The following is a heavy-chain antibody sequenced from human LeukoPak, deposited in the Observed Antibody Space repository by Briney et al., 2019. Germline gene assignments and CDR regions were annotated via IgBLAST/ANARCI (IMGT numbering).Heavy chain of an antibody. D-gene: IGHD3-10*01. CDR3: AKDSKGSGTYYDRYFDY. CDR1: GFNFSRSG. J-gene: IGHJ4*02. CDR2: TSYDERGE. V-gene: IGHV3-30*18. Sequence: GRSLRLSCAASGFNFSRSGIHWVRQAPGRGLEWVAVTSYDERGEYYADSVKGRFNISRDNSKNTLYLKMNSLRAEDTAVYYCAKDSKGSGTYYDRYFDYWGQGTLVTVSS.